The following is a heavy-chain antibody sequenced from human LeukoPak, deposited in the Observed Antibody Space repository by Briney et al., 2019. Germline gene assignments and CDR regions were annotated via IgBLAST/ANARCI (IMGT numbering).Heavy chain of an antibody. CDR1: GGSIGSYY. CDR3: ARHLSRVYSSGWYFDY. CDR2: IYYSGST. J-gene: IGHJ4*02. V-gene: IGHV4-59*01. D-gene: IGHD6-19*01. Sequence: PSETLSLTCSVSGGSIGSYYWSWIRQPPGKGLEWIGYIYYSGSTNYNPSLKSRVTISVDTSKTQFSLKLSSVTAADTAVYYCARHLSRVYSSGWYFDYWGQGALVTVSS.